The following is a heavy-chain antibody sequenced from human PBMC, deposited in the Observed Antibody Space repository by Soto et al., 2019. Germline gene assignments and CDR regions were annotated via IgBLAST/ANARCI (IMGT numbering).Heavy chain of an antibody. V-gene: IGHV2-5*01. Sequence: SGPTLVNPTQTLTLTCTFSGFSLSTSGVGVGWIRQPPGKALEWLALIYWNDDKRYSPSLKSRLTITKDTSKNQVVLTMTNMDPVATATYDCAHLSSSWRPFDYWGQGTLVTVSS. CDR2: IYWNDDK. CDR3: AHLSSSWRPFDY. J-gene: IGHJ4*02. CDR1: GFSLSTSGVG. D-gene: IGHD6-13*01.